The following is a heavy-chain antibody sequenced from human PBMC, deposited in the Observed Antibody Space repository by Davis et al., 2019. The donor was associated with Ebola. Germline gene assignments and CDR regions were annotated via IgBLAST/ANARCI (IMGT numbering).Heavy chain of an antibody. CDR3: ARQVGVVATIIPYWYFDL. J-gene: IGHJ2*01. V-gene: IGHV5-51*01. D-gene: IGHD5-12*01. CDR1: GYTFTSYW. Sequence: GGSLRLSCQASGYTFTSYWIGWVRQLPGKGLEWMGLIYPSDSDTVYSPSFQGQVTISADKSISTAYLQWSSLKASDTAMYYCARQVGVVATIIPYWYFDLWGRGTLVTVSS. CDR2: IYPSDSDT.